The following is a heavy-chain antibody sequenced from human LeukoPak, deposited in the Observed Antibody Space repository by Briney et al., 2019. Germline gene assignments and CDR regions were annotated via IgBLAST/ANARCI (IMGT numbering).Heavy chain of an antibody. CDR3: AKVSGSSPFDY. V-gene: IGHV3-30*18. Sequence: PGGSLRLSCAASGFTFSSYGMHWVRHAPGKGLEWVAVISYDGSNKYYADSVKGRFTISRDNSKNTLYLQMNSLRAEDTAVYYCAKVSGSSPFDYWGQGTLVTVSS. D-gene: IGHD1-26*01. CDR2: ISYDGSNK. J-gene: IGHJ4*02. CDR1: GFTFSSYG.